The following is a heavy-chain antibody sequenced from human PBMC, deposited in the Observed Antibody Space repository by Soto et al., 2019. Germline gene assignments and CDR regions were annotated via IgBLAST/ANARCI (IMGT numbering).Heavy chain of an antibody. Sequence: GASVKVSCKASGGTFSSYAISWVRQAPGQGLEWMGGIIPIFGTANYAQKFQGRVTITADESTSTAYMELSSLRSEDTAVYYCARVRYYGSGSSYFDYWGQGTLVTVSS. CDR3: ARVRYYGSGSSYFDY. CDR2: IIPIFGTA. D-gene: IGHD3-10*01. V-gene: IGHV1-69*13. CDR1: GGTFSSYA. J-gene: IGHJ4*02.